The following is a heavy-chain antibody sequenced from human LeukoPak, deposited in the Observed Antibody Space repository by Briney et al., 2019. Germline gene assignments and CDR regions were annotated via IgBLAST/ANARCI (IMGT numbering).Heavy chain of an antibody. CDR3: ARDASSSSSVTHYYYYMDV. CDR2: INPSGGST. D-gene: IGHD6-6*01. V-gene: IGHV1-46*01. CDR1: GYTFTSYY. Sequence: ASVKVSCKASGYTFTSYYMHWVRQAPGQGLEWMGIINPSGGSTSYAQKFQGRVTMTRDMSTSTVYMELSSLRSEDTAVYYCARDASSSSSVTHYYYYMDVWGKGTTVTVSS. J-gene: IGHJ6*03.